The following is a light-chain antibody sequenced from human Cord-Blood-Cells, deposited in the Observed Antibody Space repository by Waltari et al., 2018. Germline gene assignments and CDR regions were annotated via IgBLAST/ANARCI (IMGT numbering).Light chain of an antibody. J-gene: IGKJ1*01. CDR1: QSVSSN. CDR3: QQYNNRRT. CDR2: GAS. Sequence: EIVMTQSPATLSVSPGERATLSCRASQSVSSNLAWYQQKPGQAPRPLIYGASTRATGIPARFSGSGSGTEFTLTISSLQSEDFAVYYCQQYNNRRTFGQGTKVEIK. V-gene: IGKV3-15*01.